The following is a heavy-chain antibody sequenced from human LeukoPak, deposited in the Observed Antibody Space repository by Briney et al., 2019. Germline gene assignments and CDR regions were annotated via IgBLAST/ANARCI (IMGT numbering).Heavy chain of an antibody. Sequence: ASVKVSCKASGGTFSSYAISWVRQAPGQGLEWMGAVYTDGGTITNTRSFQDRVTMTRDVSTRTVYMELSSLNSEHTAVYYCATEAPGSYRFDNWGQEILVTVSS. CDR2: VYTDGGTI. CDR3: ATEAPGSYRFDN. CDR1: GGTFSSYA. D-gene: IGHD3-10*01. J-gene: IGHJ4*02. V-gene: IGHV1-46*01.